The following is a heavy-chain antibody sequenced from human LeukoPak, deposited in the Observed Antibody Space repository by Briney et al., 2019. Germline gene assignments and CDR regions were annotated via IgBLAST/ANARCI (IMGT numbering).Heavy chain of an antibody. CDR3: AGIIVGATLGAFDI. CDR2: INPNSGGT. D-gene: IGHD1-26*01. CDR1: GYTFTGYY. Sequence: GASVKVSCKASGYTFTGYYMHWVRQAPGQGLEWMGRINPNSGGTNYAQKFQGRVTMTRDTSISTAYMELSRLRSDDTAVYYCAGIIVGATLGAFDIWGQGTMVTVS. V-gene: IGHV1-2*06. J-gene: IGHJ3*02.